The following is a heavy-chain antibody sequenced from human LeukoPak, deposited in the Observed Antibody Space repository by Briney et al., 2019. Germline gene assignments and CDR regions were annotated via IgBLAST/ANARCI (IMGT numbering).Heavy chain of an antibody. CDR2: ISGSCGST. D-gene: IGHD3-3*01. J-gene: IGHJ4*02. Sequence: GGSLRLSCAASGFTVSSNYMSWVRQAPGKGLEWVSAISGSCGSTYYADSVKGRFTISRDNSKNTLYLQMNSLRAEDTAVYYCAKGGYYDVTWLDYWGQGTLVTVSS. V-gene: IGHV3-23*01. CDR1: GFTVSSNY. CDR3: AKGGYYDVTWLDY.